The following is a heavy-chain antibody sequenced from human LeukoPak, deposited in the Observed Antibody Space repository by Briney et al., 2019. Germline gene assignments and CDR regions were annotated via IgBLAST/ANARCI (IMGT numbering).Heavy chain of an antibody. Sequence: GGSLRLSCAASGFSVSNNYMSWVRQAPGTGLEWVSVIYSGGSTYYADSVKGRFTISRDNSKNALYLQMNDLRAEDTAVYYCARDRRYCSTSSSCYELYFDYWGQGTLVTVSS. CDR2: IYSGGST. CDR1: GFSVSNNY. V-gene: IGHV3-53*01. CDR3: ARDRRYCSTSSSCYELYFDY. J-gene: IGHJ4*02. D-gene: IGHD2-2*01.